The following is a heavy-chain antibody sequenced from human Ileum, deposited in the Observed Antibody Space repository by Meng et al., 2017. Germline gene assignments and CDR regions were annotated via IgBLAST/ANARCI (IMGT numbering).Heavy chain of an antibody. J-gene: IGHJ5*02. V-gene: IGHV4-39*07. CDR3: ARATTLKGWFDP. D-gene: IGHD1-1*01. CDR2: IYYSGNT. CDR1: GGSISSTTYY. Sequence: SETLSLTCTVSGGSISSTTYYWGWIRQPPGKGLEWIGSIYYSGNTYYNPSLKSRVTISLDTSKNHFQFSLRLSSVTAADTAVYYCARATTLKGWFDPWGQGTRVTGSS.